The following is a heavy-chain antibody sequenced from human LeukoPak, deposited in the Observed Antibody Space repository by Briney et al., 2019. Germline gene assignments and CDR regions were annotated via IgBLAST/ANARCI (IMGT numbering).Heavy chain of an antibody. J-gene: IGHJ4*02. Sequence: GESLKISCKGSGYRFSSYWIAWVRQMPGKGLEWMGIIYPGDSDIRYSPSFQGQVTISADKSISTAFLQWSSLKASDTAMYYCATSLGSYCGYCDYWGQGTLVTVSS. V-gene: IGHV5-51*01. CDR3: ATSLGSYCGYCDY. D-gene: IGHD1-26*01. CDR2: IYPGDSDI. CDR1: GYRFSSYW.